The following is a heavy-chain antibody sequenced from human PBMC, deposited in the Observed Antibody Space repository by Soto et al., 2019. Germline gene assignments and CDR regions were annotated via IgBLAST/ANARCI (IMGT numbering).Heavy chain of an antibody. V-gene: IGHV1-69*01. CDR2: IIPIFGTA. CDR3: ARGYRGGGYSYGYGYYYGMDV. D-gene: IGHD5-18*01. CDR1: GGTFSSYV. Sequence: QVQLVQSGAEVKKPGSSVKVSCKASGGTFSSYVISWVRQAPGQGLEWMGGIIPIFGTANYAQKFQGRVTITSDESTSTAYMELSSLRSEDTAVYYCARGYRGGGYSYGYGYYYGMDVWGQGTTVTVSS. J-gene: IGHJ6*02.